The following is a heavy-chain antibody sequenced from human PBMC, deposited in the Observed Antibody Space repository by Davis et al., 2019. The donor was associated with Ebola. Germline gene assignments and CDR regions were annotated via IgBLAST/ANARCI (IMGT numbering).Heavy chain of an antibody. Sequence: GESLKIPCAASGFTFSNAWMSWVRQAPGKGLEWVGRIKSKTDGGTTDYAAPVKGRFTISRDDSKNTLYLQMNSLKTEDTAVYYCTTDIDRGDFWSGYAPWGQGTLVTVSS. V-gene: IGHV3-15*01. J-gene: IGHJ5*02. CDR3: TTDIDRGDFWSGYAP. CDR2: IKSKTDGGTT. D-gene: IGHD3-3*01. CDR1: GFTFSNAW.